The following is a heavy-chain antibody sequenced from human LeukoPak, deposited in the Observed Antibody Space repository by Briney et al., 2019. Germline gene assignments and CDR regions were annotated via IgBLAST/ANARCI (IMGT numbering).Heavy chain of an antibody. CDR1: GYNFPIYW. Sequence: GESLKISRQGSGYNFPIYWIGWVRQMPGQGLEWMGIIYSDDSNTIYGPSFQGQVTISADKSINTAYLEWSSLKASDTAIYYCARQGAAGKYYYYYMDVWGKGTTVTVSS. CDR2: IYSDDSNT. J-gene: IGHJ6*03. D-gene: IGHD6-13*01. CDR3: ARQGAAGKYYYYYMDV. V-gene: IGHV5-51*01.